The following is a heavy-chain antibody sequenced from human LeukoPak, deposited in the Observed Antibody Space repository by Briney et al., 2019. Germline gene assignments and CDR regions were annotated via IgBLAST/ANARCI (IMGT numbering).Heavy chain of an antibody. CDR2: MYYSGYT. Sequence: SETLSLTCTVSGYSISSGYYWGWIRQPPGKGLEWIGSMYYSGYTYYNPSLKSRVTISIDTSKNQFSLKLNSVTAADTAVYYCARNSLGELNWFDPWGQGTLVTVSS. CDR3: ARNSLGELNWFDP. CDR1: GYSISSGYY. J-gene: IGHJ5*02. V-gene: IGHV4-38-2*02. D-gene: IGHD3-16*01.